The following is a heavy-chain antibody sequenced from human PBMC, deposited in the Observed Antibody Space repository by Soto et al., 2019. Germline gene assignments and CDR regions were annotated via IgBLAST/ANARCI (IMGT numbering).Heavy chain of an antibody. D-gene: IGHD7-27*01. J-gene: IGHJ4*02. CDR2: IWYDGSNT. CDR3: VRDLLGSGGHFDY. Sequence: GGSLSLSCAPSGFIFSSFDMHWVRQAPGKGLEWVTNIWYDGSNTYYVDSVKGRFTISRDNSRNTLYLQMNSLRAEDTAVYHCVRDLLGSGGHFDYWGQGTLVTV. V-gene: IGHV3-33*01. CDR1: GFIFSSFD.